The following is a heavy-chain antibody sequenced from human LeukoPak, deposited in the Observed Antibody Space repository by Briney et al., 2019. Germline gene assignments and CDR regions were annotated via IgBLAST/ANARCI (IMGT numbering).Heavy chain of an antibody. V-gene: IGHV3-64*04. CDR1: GFTFSSYA. J-gene: IGHJ4*02. CDR3: ARDGRMGEAAAGVCDY. Sequence: PGGSLRLSCSASGFTFSSYAMHWVRQAPGKGLEYVSAISSNGGSTYYADSVKGRFTISRDNSKNTLYLQMNSLRAEDTAVYYCARDGRMGEAAAGVCDYWGQGTLVTVSS. D-gene: IGHD6-13*01. CDR2: ISSNGGST.